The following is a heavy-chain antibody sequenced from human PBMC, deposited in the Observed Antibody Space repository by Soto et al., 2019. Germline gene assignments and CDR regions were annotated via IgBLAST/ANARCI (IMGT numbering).Heavy chain of an antibody. V-gene: IGHV1-69*06. CDR3: ARDWPTLVYYSSTGCYRWFDP. CDR2: IIPIFGTA. J-gene: IGHJ5*02. D-gene: IGHD2-2*01. Sequence: QVQLVQSGAEVKKPGSSVKVSCQASGGTFSSYAISWVRQAPGQGLEWMGGIIPIFGTANYAQKFQGRVTITADKSTGTASMERSSLRSEDTAVFNCARDWPTLVYYSSTGCYRWFDPWGQGTLVTVSS. CDR1: GGTFSSYA.